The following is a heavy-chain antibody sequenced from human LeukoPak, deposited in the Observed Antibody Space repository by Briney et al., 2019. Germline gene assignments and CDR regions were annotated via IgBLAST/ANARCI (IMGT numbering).Heavy chain of an antibody. Sequence: SETLSLTCAVCGGSFSGYFWRWVGQPPGGGGEWIGEINHRGSTNYNPSLTSRVTISVDKSKNQFSLNLTSVTAADTATYYCARGSALTMGIDPWGQGTLVTVSS. CDR1: GGSFSGYF. CDR2: INHRGST. J-gene: IGHJ5*01. CDR3: ARGSALTMGIDP. D-gene: IGHD3-10*01. V-gene: IGHV4-34*01.